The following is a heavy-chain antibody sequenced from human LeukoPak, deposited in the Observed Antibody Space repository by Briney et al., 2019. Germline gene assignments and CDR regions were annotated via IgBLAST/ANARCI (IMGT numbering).Heavy chain of an antibody. CDR1: GGSFSGYY. V-gene: IGHV4-34*01. CDR3: ARGNSSSWYPPFDY. D-gene: IGHD6-13*01. Sequence: SETLSLTCAVYGGSFSGYYWSCIRQPPGKGLEWIGEINHSGSTNYNPSLKSRVTISVDTSKNQFSLKLSSVTAADTAVYYCARGNSSSWYPPFDYWGQGTLVTVSS. CDR2: INHSGST. J-gene: IGHJ4*02.